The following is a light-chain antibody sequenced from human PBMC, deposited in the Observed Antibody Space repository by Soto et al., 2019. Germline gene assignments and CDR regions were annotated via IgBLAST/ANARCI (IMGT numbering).Light chain of an antibody. V-gene: IGLV1-44*01. Sequence: QAVVTQPPSASGTPGQRVTISCSGSSSNIGSNTVNWYQQLPRTAPNLLIYSNNQRPSGVPDRFSGSKSGTSASPAISGLQSEDEADYYCAAWDDSLNALFGGGTKLTVL. CDR1: SSNIGSNT. J-gene: IGLJ2*01. CDR2: SNN. CDR3: AAWDDSLNAL.